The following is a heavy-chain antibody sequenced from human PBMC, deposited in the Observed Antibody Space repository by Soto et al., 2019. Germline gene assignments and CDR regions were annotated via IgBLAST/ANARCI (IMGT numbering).Heavy chain of an antibody. Sequence: WGSLRLSCAASGFTFSSYAMSWVRQAPGKGLEWVSAISGSGGSTYYADSVKGRFTISRDNSKNTLYLQMNSLRAEDTAVYYCAKGQRYFDWLLSPNWFDPWGQGTLVTVSS. CDR3: AKGQRYFDWLLSPNWFDP. V-gene: IGHV3-23*01. J-gene: IGHJ5*02. CDR1: GFTFSSYA. D-gene: IGHD3-9*01. CDR2: ISGSGGST.